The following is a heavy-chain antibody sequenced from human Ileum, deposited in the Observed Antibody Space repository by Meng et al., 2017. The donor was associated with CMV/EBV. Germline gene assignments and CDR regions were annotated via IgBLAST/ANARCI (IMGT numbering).Heavy chain of an antibody. Sequence: GGSLRLSCAASGFMFTNYAMSWVRQGPGKGLEWISSISGSGETSHYADSVKGRFTISRDNSKNTLYLQMNSLRDDDTAVYYCAKSPGGYSSSWSPFDSWGQGTLVTVSS. CDR1: GFMFTNYA. V-gene: IGHV3-23*01. CDR3: AKSPGGYSSSWSPFDS. J-gene: IGHJ4*02. D-gene: IGHD6-13*01. CDR2: ISGSGETS.